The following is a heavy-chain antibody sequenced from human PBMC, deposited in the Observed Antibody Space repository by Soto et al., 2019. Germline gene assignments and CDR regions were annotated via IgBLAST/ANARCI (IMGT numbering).Heavy chain of an antibody. J-gene: IGHJ6*02. Sequence: QVQLVESGGGVVQPGRSLRLSCAASGFTFSSYGMHWVRQAPGKGLEWVAVISYDGSNKYYADSVKGRLTISRDNSKNTLYLQMNSLRAEDTAVYYCAKDPETIFGLVIMTFGMDVWGQGTTVTVS. CDR2: ISYDGSNK. CDR1: GFTFSSYG. D-gene: IGHD3-3*01. V-gene: IGHV3-30*18. CDR3: AKDPETIFGLVIMTFGMDV.